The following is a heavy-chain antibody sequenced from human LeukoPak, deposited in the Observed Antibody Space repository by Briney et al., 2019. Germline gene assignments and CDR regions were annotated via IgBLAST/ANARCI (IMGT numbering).Heavy chain of an antibody. V-gene: IGHV4-61*01. J-gene: IGHJ3*02. Sequence: PSETLSLTCTVSGGSVSSGSYYWSWIRQPPGKGLEWIGYTYYSGSTNYNPSLKSRVTISVDTSKNQFSLKLSSVTAADTAVYYCARAPSRGYSYGYGAFDIWGQGTMVTVSS. CDR3: ARAPSRGYSYGYGAFDI. CDR1: GGSVSSGSYY. CDR2: TYYSGST. D-gene: IGHD5-18*01.